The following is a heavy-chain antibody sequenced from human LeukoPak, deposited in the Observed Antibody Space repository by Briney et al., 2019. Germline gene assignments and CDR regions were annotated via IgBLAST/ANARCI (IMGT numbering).Heavy chain of an antibody. CDR3: ARDMDV. CDR2: IFYSGDT. CDR1: GDSISSINNY. J-gene: IGHJ6*02. Sequence: SETLSLTCIVSGDSISSINNYWTWIRQPPGKGLEWIGYIFYSGDTYYNPSLKSRVSILLDKSKNQFSLRLTSVTAADTAVYYCARDMDVGGQGTTVTVSS. V-gene: IGHV4-30-4*01.